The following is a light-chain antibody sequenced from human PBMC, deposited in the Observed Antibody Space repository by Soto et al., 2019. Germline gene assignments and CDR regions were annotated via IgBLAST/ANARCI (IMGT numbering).Light chain of an antibody. J-gene: IGKJ4*01. CDR1: QSVNNN. Sequence: EIVMTQSPATLSVSPGERATLSCRASQSVNNNLAWYQQKPGQAPSLLIYGASARATGIRARFSGSGSGTEFTLTISSLQSQDFAVYYCQQYNNWPLTFGGGTKVEIK. CDR3: QQYNNWPLT. CDR2: GAS. V-gene: IGKV3-15*01.